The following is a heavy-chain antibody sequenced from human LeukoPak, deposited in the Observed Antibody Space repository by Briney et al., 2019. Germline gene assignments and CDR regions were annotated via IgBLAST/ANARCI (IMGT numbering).Heavy chain of an antibody. Sequence: GGSLRLSCATSGFTFSGYGLSWVRQAPGKGLEWVAHISHFPGDPWYANSVKGRFIISRDNSKGTAYLEMNSLTPEDSALYYCAKDNYGGICASWGQGTMVTVSA. CDR2: ISHFPGDP. J-gene: IGHJ5*02. D-gene: IGHD3-16*01. CDR1: GFTFSGYG. CDR3: AKDNYGGICAS. V-gene: IGHV3-23*01.